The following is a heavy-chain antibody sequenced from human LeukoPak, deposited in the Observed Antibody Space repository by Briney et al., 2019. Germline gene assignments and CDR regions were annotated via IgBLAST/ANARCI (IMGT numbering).Heavy chain of an antibody. D-gene: IGHD3-10*02. V-gene: IGHV3-48*03. Sequence: GGSLRLSCAASGFTFSSYEMNWVRQAPGKGLEWVSYISSSGSNIYYADSVNGRFTISRANAKNSLYLQMSSLRAEDTAVYYCAELGITMIGGVWGKGTTVTISS. J-gene: IGHJ6*04. CDR1: GFTFSSYE. CDR2: ISSSGSNI. CDR3: AELGITMIGGV.